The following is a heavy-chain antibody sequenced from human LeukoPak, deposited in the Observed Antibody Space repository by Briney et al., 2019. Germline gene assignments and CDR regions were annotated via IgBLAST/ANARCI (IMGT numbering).Heavy chain of an antibody. CDR3: ARIYYDFWSRPAFDY. D-gene: IGHD3-3*01. J-gene: IGHJ4*02. Sequence: GGSLRLSCAASGFTFSNYWMTWARQTPGKGLEWVANIKQDGSEKYYVDSVKGRFTISRDNAKNSLYLQMNSLRAEDTAVYYCARIYYDFWSRPAFDYWGQGTLVTVSS. V-gene: IGHV3-7*03. CDR2: IKQDGSEK. CDR1: GFTFSNYW.